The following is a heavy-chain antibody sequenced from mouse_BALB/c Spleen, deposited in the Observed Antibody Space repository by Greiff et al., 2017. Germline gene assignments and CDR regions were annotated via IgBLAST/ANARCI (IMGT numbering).Heavy chain of an antibody. CDR3: ARDLYGSSYQGYFDV. V-gene: IGHV2-6-7*01. Sequence: VQLQQSGPGLVAPSQSLSITCTVSGFSLTGYGVNWVRQPPGKGLEWLGMIWGDGSTDYNSALKSRLSISKDNSKSQVFLKMNSLQTDDTARYYCARDLYGSSYQGYFDVWGAGTTVTGSS. D-gene: IGHD1-1*01. CDR2: IWGDGST. J-gene: IGHJ1*01. CDR1: GFSLTGYG.